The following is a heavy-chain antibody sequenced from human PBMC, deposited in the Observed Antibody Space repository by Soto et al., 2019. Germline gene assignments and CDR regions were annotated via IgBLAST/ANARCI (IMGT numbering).Heavy chain of an antibody. CDR1: GFTFNSYA. Sequence: GGSLRLSCAASGFTFNSYAMNWVRQAPGKGLAWVSAIGTDGNTYYANSVKGRFTISRDNSRTTLYLQMNSLRVEDTALYYCVRRYPGTRPFDYWGQGTLVTVSS. D-gene: IGHD1-1*01. J-gene: IGHJ4*01. CDR2: IGTDGNT. CDR3: VRRYPGTRPFDY. V-gene: IGHV3-23*01.